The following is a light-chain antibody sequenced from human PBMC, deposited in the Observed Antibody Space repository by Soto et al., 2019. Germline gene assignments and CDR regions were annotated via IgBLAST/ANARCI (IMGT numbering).Light chain of an antibody. CDR3: QQYGSSPWT. V-gene: IGKV3-20*01. CDR1: QSVSSNY. Sequence: EIVLTQSPGTLSLSPGERATLSCRASQSVSSNYLAWYQQKPGQAPRLLIYDASSRATCIPDRFSGSGSGTDFTLTISRLEPEDFEVYYCQQYGSSPWTFGQGTKVEIK. CDR2: DAS. J-gene: IGKJ1*01.